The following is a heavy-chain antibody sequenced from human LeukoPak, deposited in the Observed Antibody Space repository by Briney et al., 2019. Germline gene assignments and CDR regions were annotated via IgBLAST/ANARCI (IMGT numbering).Heavy chain of an antibody. CDR1: GFTFSSYA. Sequence: GRSLRLSCAASGFTFSSYAMHWVRQAPGKGLEXXXXXSYDGSNKYYADSVKGRFTISRDNSKNTLYLQMNSLRAEDTAVYYCARVHRPYYYYGMDVWGKGTTVTVSS. CDR2: XSYDGSNK. V-gene: IGHV3-30*04. J-gene: IGHJ6*04. CDR3: ARVHRPYYYYGMDV.